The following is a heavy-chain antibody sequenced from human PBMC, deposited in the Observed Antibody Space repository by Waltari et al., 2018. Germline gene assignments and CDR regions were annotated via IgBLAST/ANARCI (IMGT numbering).Heavy chain of an antibody. CDR2: IYHSGST. Sequence: QVQLQESGPGLVKPSETPSLTCAVSGYSFRSGYYWGWIRQPPAEGLEWIGSIYHSGSTCYNPSLKSRVTISVDTSKNQFSLKLSSVTAADTAVYYCARDRVWDGYNLHPVMFDYWGQGTLVTVSS. D-gene: IGHD3-16*01. CDR1: GYSFRSGYY. V-gene: IGHV4-38-2*02. CDR3: ARDRVWDGYNLHPVMFDY. J-gene: IGHJ4*02.